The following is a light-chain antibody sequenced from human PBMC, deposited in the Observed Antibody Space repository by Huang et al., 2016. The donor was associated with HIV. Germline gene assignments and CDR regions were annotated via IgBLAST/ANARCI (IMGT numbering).Light chain of an antibody. V-gene: IGKV1-33*01. CDR3: QQFDNLPRT. Sequence: DIQMTQSPSSLSASVGDRVTITCQASQDISNYLNWYQQKPGKAPKLLIYDASNLETGVPSRCSGGGSGTDFTFTISSLQPEDIATYYCQQFDNLPRTFGQGTKLEIK. CDR1: QDISNY. CDR2: DAS. J-gene: IGKJ2*01.